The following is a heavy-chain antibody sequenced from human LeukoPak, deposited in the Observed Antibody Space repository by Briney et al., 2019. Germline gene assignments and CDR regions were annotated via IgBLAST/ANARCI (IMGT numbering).Heavy chain of an antibody. D-gene: IGHD1-26*01. CDR2: TYYRSKWYN. Sequence: SQTLSLTCAISGDSVSSNSAAWNWIRQSPSRGLEWLGRTYYRSKWYNDYAVSVKSRITINPDTSKNQFSLQLNSVTPEDTAVYYCASQVGATTGFQLDYWGQGTLVTVSS. J-gene: IGHJ4*02. CDR3: ASQVGATTGFQLDY. V-gene: IGHV6-1*01. CDR1: GDSVSSNSAA.